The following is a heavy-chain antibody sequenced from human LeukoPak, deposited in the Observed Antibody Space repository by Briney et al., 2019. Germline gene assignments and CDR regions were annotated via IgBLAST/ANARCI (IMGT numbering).Heavy chain of an antibody. D-gene: IGHD3-10*01. CDR1: GFAVTTNY. Sequence: GGSLRLSCAASGFAVTTNYMSWVRQAPGKGLEWVSVIYSGGSTYYADSVKGRFTISRDNSKNTLYLQMNSLRAEDTAVYYCARDALYGSGSSWFDPWGQGTLVTVSS. V-gene: IGHV3-53*01. J-gene: IGHJ5*02. CDR3: ARDALYGSGSSWFDP. CDR2: IYSGGST.